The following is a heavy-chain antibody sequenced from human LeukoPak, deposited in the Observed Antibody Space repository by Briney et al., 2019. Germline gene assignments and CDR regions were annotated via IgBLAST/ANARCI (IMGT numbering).Heavy chain of an antibody. CDR1: GYTFTSYV. CDR3: ARDSRHIVVVPAAIRFYY. Sequence: ASVKVSCKASGYTFTSYVISWVRQAPGQGLEWMGWISAYNGNTNYAQKLQGRVTMTTDTSTSTAYMELRSLRSDDTAVYYCARDSRHIVVVPAAIRFYYWGQGTLVTVSS. D-gene: IGHD2-2*01. CDR2: ISAYNGNT. J-gene: IGHJ4*02. V-gene: IGHV1-18*01.